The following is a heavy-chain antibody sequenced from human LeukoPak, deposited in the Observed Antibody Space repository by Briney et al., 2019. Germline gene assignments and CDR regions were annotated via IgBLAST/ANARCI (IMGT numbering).Heavy chain of an antibody. CDR1: GFTFSNYV. CDR3: ARGDDSSGYSTFDI. V-gene: IGHV4-34*01. D-gene: IGHD3-22*01. J-gene: IGHJ3*02. Sequence: PGGSLRLSCAASGFTFSNYVMSWVRQPPGKGLEWIGEINHSESTNYNPSLKSRVTISVDTSKNQFSLKLSSVTAADTAVYYCARGDDSSGYSTFDIWGQGTMVTVSS. CDR2: INHSEST.